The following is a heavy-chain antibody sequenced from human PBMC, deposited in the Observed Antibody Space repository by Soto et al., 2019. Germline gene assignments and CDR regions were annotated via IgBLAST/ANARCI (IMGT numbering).Heavy chain of an antibody. CDR2: IYPGDSDT. D-gene: IGHD3-10*01. V-gene: IGHV5-51*01. Sequence: GESLKISCKGSGYSFTSYWIGWVRPMPGKGLEWMGIIYPGDSDTRYSPSFQGQVTISADKSISTAYLQWSGLKASDTAMYYCARQSSLPGNAFDIWGQGTMVTVSS. CDR3: ARQSSLPGNAFDI. CDR1: GYSFTSYW. J-gene: IGHJ3*02.